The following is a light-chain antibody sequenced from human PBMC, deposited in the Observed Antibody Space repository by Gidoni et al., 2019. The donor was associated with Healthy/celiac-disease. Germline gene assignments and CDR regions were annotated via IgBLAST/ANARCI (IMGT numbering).Light chain of an antibody. CDR2: LGS. Sequence: DILMTQSPLSLPVTPGEPASISFRSSQSLLHSNGYNYLDWYLQKPGQSPQLLIYLGSNRASGVPDRFSGSGSGTDFTLKISRVEAEDVGVYYCMQDLKTPPTFGGGTKVEIK. CDR1: QSLLHSNGYNY. CDR3: MQDLKTPPT. V-gene: IGKV2-28*01. J-gene: IGKJ4*01.